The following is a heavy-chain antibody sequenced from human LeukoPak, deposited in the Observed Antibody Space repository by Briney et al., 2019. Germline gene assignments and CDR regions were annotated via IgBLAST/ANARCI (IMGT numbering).Heavy chain of an antibody. CDR1: GFTFSSYS. Sequence: GGSPRLSCAASGFTFSSYSMNWVRQAPGKGLEWVSSISSSSSYIYYADSVKGRFTISRDNAKNSLYLQMNSLRAEDTAVYYCARDSPSLWFGEIYGMDVWGQGTTVTVSS. CDR2: ISSSSSYI. D-gene: IGHD3-10*01. CDR3: ARDSPSLWFGEIYGMDV. J-gene: IGHJ6*02. V-gene: IGHV3-21*01.